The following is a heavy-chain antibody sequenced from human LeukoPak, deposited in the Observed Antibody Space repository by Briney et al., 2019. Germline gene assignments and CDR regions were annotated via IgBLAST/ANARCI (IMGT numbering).Heavy chain of an antibody. CDR1: GFTFSSYS. J-gene: IGHJ4*02. CDR2: ISSSSSTI. Sequence: GGSLRLSCAASGFTFSSYSMNWVRQAPGTGLEWVSCISSSSSTIYYADSVKGRFTISRDNSKNTVSLQMNSLRADDTAVYYCAKDKGHCSGGSCYSGVFDCWGQGTLVTVSS. D-gene: IGHD2-15*01. CDR3: AKDKGHCSGGSCYSGVFDC. V-gene: IGHV3-48*01.